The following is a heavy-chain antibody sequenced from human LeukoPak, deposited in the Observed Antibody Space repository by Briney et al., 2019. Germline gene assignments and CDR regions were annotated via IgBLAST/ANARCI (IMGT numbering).Heavy chain of an antibody. CDR1: GYTFTNYG. V-gene: IGHV1-24*01. CDR2: CNPEDGET. J-gene: IGHJ4*02. Sequence: ASVKVSCKTSGYTFTNYGISWVRQAPGQGPEWMGGCNPEDGETIYAQKFQARVTMTEDTSTDTAYMELSSLRSEDTAVYYCATVSFWGQGTLVTVSS. CDR3: ATVSF.